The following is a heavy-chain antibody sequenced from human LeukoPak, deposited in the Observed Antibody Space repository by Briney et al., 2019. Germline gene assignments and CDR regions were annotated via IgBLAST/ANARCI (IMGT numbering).Heavy chain of an antibody. Sequence: GGSLRLSCAASGFTFSSYSMNWVRQAPGKGLEWVSSISSSSSYIYYADSVKGRFTISRDNAKNSLYLQMNSLRAEDTAVYYCARDCSGCPGGFDYWGQGTLVTVSS. V-gene: IGHV3-21*01. J-gene: IGHJ4*02. D-gene: IGHD6-19*01. CDR1: GFTFSSYS. CDR2: ISSSSSYI. CDR3: ARDCSGCPGGFDY.